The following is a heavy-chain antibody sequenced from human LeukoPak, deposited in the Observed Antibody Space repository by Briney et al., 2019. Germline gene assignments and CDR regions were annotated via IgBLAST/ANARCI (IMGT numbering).Heavy chain of an antibody. CDR2: INPNSGGT. V-gene: IGHV1-2*02. CDR1: GYTFTGYY. Sequence: ASVKVSCKASGYTFTGYYMHWVRQAPGQGLEWMGWINPNSGGTNYAQKFQGRVTMTRDTSISTAYMELSRLRSDDTAVYYCARESSGWLVNWFDPWGKGTLVTVSS. J-gene: IGHJ5*02. CDR3: ARESSGWLVNWFDP. D-gene: IGHD6-19*01.